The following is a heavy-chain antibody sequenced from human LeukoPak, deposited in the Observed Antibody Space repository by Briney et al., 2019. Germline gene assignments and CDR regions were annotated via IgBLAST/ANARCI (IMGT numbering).Heavy chain of an antibody. Sequence: GTSLRLSCAASGFTFNGFAMHWVRQAPGKGLEWVALISYEGSKTYYADSVKGRLTISRDNSNNTVSLQMTSLKSEDTAVYYCARDMRPRPGISAPGSYWGQGTLVIVSS. CDR3: ARDMRPRPGISAPGSY. CDR1: GFTFNGFA. V-gene: IGHV3-30*04. D-gene: IGHD6-13*01. CDR2: ISYEGSKT. J-gene: IGHJ4*02.